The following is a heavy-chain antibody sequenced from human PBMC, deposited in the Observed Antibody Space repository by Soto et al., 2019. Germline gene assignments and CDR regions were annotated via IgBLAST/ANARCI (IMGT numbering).Heavy chain of an antibody. D-gene: IGHD3-10*01. V-gene: IGHV3-7*02. CDR3: TKSYGSGDCPPR. Sequence: EVRLVESGGGLVQAGGSLWLSCAASGFGFSNYWMTWFRQAPGRGLEWVANIKQDGSEKYYVDSVKGRFVISRDNAKNSLFLQMDSLRAEDTAVYYCTKSYGSGDCPPRWGQGTLVTVSS. CDR2: IKQDGSEK. CDR1: GFGFSNYW. J-gene: IGHJ4*02.